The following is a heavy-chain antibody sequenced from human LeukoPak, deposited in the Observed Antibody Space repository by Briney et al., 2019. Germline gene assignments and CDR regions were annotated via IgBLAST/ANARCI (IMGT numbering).Heavy chain of an antibody. D-gene: IGHD6-13*01. CDR1: GYTFTGYY. J-gene: IGHJ1*01. CDR2: INPNSGGT. V-gene: IGHV1-2*02. CDR3: ARGSSSWYAPGSAEYFQH. Sequence: ASVKVSCKASGYTFTGYYMHWVRQAPGQGLEWMGWINPNSGGTNYAQKFQGRVTMTRDTSISTAYMELSRLRSDDTAVYYCARGSSSWYAPGSAEYFQHWGQGTLVTVSS.